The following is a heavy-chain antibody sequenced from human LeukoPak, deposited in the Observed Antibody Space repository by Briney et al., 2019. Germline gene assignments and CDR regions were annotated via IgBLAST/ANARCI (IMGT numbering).Heavy chain of an antibody. J-gene: IGHJ5*02. CDR2: IYYSGST. CDR3: ARDEYNWFDP. CDR1: GGSISSYY. V-gene: IGHV4-59*01. Sequence: SETLSLTGTVSGGSISSYYWSWIRQPPGKGLEWIGYIYYSGSTNYNPSLKSRVTISVDTSKNQFSLKLSSVTAADTAVYYCARDEYNWFDPWGQGTLVTVSS.